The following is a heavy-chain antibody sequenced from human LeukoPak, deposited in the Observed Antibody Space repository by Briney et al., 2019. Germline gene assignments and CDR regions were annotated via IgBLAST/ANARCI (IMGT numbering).Heavy chain of an antibody. CDR2: ISSGRSTI. CDR1: GFTFSTYN. CDR3: ARATPSGSYWFDY. Sequence: GGSLRLSCAASGFTFSTYNMNWLRQAPGKGLEWVSYISSGRSTIFYADSVKGRFTISRDNAKTSLYLQMNSLRAEDTAVYYCARATPSGSYWFDYWGQGTLVTVSS. J-gene: IGHJ4*02. D-gene: IGHD3-10*01. V-gene: IGHV3-48*01.